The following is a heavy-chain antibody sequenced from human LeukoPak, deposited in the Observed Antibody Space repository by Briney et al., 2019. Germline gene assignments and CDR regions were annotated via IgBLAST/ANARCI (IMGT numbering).Heavy chain of an antibody. D-gene: IGHD3-16*02. V-gene: IGHV4-4*07. CDR3: ARRTFGGVIAY. CDR1: GGSISGDY. CDR2: IYTSGST. Sequence: SETLSLTCTVSGGSISGDYWSWIRQPAGTGLEWIGRIYTSGSTIYNPSLKSRVTLSVDTSKNQFSLRLSSVTAADTAVYYCARRTFGGVIAYWGQGTLVTVSS. J-gene: IGHJ4*02.